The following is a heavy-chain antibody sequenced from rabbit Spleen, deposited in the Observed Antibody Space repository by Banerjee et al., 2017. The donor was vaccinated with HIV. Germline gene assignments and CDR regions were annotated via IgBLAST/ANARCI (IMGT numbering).Heavy chain of an antibody. CDR3: ARDIVPWLGLTRLDL. Sequence: QLTETGGGLVQPGGSLTLSCKASGIDFTNYYISWVRQAPGKGLEWIGIIYAAKGSTDYASWVNGRFTISSDNAQSTVDLKMTSLTAADTATYFCARDIVPWLGLTRLDLWGQGTLVTVS. V-gene: IGHV1S7*01. CDR2: IYAAKGST. J-gene: IGHJ3*01. D-gene: IGHD4-1*01. CDR1: GIDFTNYY.